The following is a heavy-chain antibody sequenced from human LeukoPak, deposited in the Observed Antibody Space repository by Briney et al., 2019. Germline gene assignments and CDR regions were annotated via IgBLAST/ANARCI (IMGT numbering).Heavy chain of an antibody. D-gene: IGHD3-22*01. CDR2: ITPSGST. Sequence: SETLSLTCTVYGGSFSGYFWSWIRQPPGKGLEWIGEITPSGSTNYNTSLKSRVSISIDTSKKKLSLRLTSVTAADSAVYYCAGSFYYDSRDYWGQGTLVTVSS. J-gene: IGHJ4*02. CDR1: GGSFSGYF. CDR3: AGSFYYDSRDY. V-gene: IGHV4-34*01.